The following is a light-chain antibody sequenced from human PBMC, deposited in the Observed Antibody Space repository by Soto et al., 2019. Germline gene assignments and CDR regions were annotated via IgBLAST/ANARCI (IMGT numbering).Light chain of an antibody. J-gene: IGLJ1*01. CDR1: SSDIGGYNY. CDR2: DVT. CDR3: SSYASNVPYL. V-gene: IGLV2-14*03. Sequence: QSALTQPASVSGSPGQSITISCTGTSSDIGGYNYVSWYQQHPGKAPKLIIYDVTNRPSGISTRFSGSKSGNRASLTISGLQAEDEADYYCSSYASNVPYLFGTGTKVTVL.